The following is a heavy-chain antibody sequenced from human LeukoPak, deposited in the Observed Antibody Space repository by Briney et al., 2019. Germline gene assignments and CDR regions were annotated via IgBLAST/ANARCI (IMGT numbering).Heavy chain of an antibody. V-gene: IGHV3-23*01. D-gene: IGHD3-10*01. CDR3: AKGNYYYGSGSYPY. CDR1: GFTFSSYA. Sequence: PGGSLRLSCAASGFTFSSYAMSWLRQAPGNGLEWVSALSGSGGSTYYADSVKGRFTISRDNSKNTLYLQMNSLRAEDTAVYYCAKGNYYYGSGSYPYWGQGTLVTVSS. J-gene: IGHJ4*02. CDR2: LSGSGGST.